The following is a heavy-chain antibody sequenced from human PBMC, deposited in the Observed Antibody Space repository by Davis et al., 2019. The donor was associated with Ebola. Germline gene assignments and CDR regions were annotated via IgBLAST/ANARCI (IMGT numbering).Heavy chain of an antibody. CDR1: GGSISSSSYY. J-gene: IGHJ3*02. V-gene: IGHV4-39*07. D-gene: IGHD3-9*01. CDR3: ARGAGYYDILTGLGHRIERFDFDI. Sequence: SETLSLTCTVSGGSISSSSYYWGWIRQPPGKGLEWIGSIYYSGSTNYNPSLKSRVTISVDTSKNQFSLKLSSVTAADTAVYYCARGAGYYDILTGLGHRIERFDFDIWGQGTMVTVSS. CDR2: IYYSGST.